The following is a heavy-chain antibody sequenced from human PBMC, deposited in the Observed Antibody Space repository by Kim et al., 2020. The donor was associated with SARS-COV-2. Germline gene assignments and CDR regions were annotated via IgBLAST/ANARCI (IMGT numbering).Heavy chain of an antibody. CDR2: INPSGGST. D-gene: IGHD3-9*01. V-gene: IGHV1-46*01. CDR3: AREGTHYDILTGYPGEASWFDP. J-gene: IGHJ5*02. Sequence: ASVKVSCKASGYTFTSYYMHWVRQASGQGLEWMGIINPSGGSTSYAQKFQGRVTMTRDTSTSTVYMELSSLRSEDTAVYYCAREGTHYDILTGYPGEASWFDPWGQGTLVTVSS. CDR1: GYTFTSYY.